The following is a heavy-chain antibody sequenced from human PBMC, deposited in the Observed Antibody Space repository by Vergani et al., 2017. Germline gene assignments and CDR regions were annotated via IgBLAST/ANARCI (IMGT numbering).Heavy chain of an antibody. CDR2: ISWNSGAV. J-gene: IGHJ3*01. D-gene: IGHD5-12*01. Sequence: EVDLVESGGGLAQPGGSLRLSCEASGITFWKFGMHWVRQGPGKGLEWVSGISWNSGAVDYADSVRGRFTISRDNAKNSLFLEMNSLRFEDPAVYFCTKGSVYYHDSAGHGYDPYTGFDLWGQRTVVTVSS. CDR1: GITFWKFG. CDR3: TKGSVYYHDSAGHGYDPYTGFDL. V-gene: IGHV3-9*01.